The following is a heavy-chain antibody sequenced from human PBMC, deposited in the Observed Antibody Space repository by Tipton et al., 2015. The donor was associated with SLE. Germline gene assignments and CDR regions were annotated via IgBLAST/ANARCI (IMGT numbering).Heavy chain of an antibody. Sequence: SLRLSCAASGFTFSIYSMNWVRQAPGKGLEWVSYIGSSVDSTYYADSVKGRFTISRDNAKNLPYLQMNSLRAEDTAVYYCVRGSGNPAFNIWGQGTMVTVSS. CDR3: VRGSGNPAFNI. CDR1: GFTFSIYS. CDR2: IGSSVDST. J-gene: IGHJ3*02. V-gene: IGHV3-48*01. D-gene: IGHD3-10*01.